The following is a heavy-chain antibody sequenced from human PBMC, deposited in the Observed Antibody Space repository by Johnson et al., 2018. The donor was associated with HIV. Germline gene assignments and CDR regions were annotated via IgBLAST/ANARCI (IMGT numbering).Heavy chain of an antibody. V-gene: IGHV3-15*01. CDR2: IKSKTDGGTT. Sequence: VQLVESGRGVVQPGGSLRLSCAASGFTFSDYYMSWIRQAPGKGLEWVGRIKSKTDGGTTDYAAPVKGRFTISRDDSKNTLDLQMNSLKTEDTAVYYCNTVGMLLSAFDIWGQGTMVTVSS. CDR1: GFTFSDYY. D-gene: IGHD2-15*01. CDR3: NTVGMLLSAFDI. J-gene: IGHJ3*02.